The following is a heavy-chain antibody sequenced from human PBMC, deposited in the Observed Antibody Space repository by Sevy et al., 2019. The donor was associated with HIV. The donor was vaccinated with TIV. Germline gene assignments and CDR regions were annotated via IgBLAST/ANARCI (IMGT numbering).Heavy chain of an antibody. CDR3: ATFGTNSAPRFDP. V-gene: IGHV4-59*02. CDR1: GGSVNNHY. J-gene: IGHJ5*02. D-gene: IGHD7-27*01. CDR2: AHYSGRP. Sequence: SETLSLKCSVSGGSVNNHYWTWIRQSPGKGLEWLGYAHYSGRPEYNPSFKSRLTISLDMPKNQLSLQLDYVTAADTAIYYCATFGTNSAPRFDPWGQGTLVTVSS.